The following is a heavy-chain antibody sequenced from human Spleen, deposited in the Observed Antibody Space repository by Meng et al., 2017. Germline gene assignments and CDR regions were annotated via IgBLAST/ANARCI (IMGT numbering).Heavy chain of an antibody. V-gene: IGHV4-34*01. Sequence: QRQQQGSGPGLVKPSETLSLSCVVSGGSFSDYYWSWIRQPPGKGLEWIGEINHSGSTNYNPSLESRATISVDTSQNNLSLKLSSVTAADSAVYYCARGPTTMAHDFDYWGQGTLVTVSS. D-gene: IGHD4-11*01. CDR3: ARGPTTMAHDFDY. J-gene: IGHJ4*02. CDR1: GGSFSDYY. CDR2: INHSGST.